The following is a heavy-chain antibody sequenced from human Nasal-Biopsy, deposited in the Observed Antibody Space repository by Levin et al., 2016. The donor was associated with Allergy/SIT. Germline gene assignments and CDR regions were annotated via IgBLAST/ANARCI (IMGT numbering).Heavy chain of an antibody. CDR1: GFTFSNYA. D-gene: IGHD3-9*01. V-gene: IGHV3-23*01. CDR2: ITGSGVTT. CDR3: AKESMTGDFDY. J-gene: IGHJ4*02. Sequence: GESLKISCVASGFTFSNYAMNWVRQAPGQGLEWLSAITGSGVTTYYADFVKGRFTISRDNSKNTLYLQMNSLRAEDTAVYYCAKESMTGDFDYWGQGTLVTVSS.